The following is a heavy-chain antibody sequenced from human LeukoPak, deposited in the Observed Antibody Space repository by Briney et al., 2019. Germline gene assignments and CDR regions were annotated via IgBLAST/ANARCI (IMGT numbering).Heavy chain of an antibody. CDR1: GFKFSDHY. J-gene: IGHJ3*02. D-gene: IGHD3-10*01. CDR2: SRNKASSYTT. Sequence: GGSLRLSCAASGFKFSDHYIDWVRQAPGKGLEWVGRSRNKASSYTTEYAASVEGRFTISRDVSESSLYLQMNSLRTEDTAVYYCAREGRDSSGPNDAFDIWGQGTMVTVSS. V-gene: IGHV3-72*01. CDR3: AREGRDSSGPNDAFDI.